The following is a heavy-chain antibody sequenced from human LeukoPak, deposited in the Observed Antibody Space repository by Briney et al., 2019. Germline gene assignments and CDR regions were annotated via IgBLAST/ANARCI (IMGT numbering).Heavy chain of an antibody. D-gene: IGHD1-14*01. Sequence: SETLSLTCAVSGASISTGNWWSRVRQPPRKGLEWIGEISHSGSTNYNPSLKSRVTISLDKSKNQFSLKLSSVTAADTAVYYCARGGLTFGGNWGQGTLVTVSS. CDR3: ARGGLTFGGN. J-gene: IGHJ4*02. CDR1: GASISTGNW. CDR2: ISHSGST. V-gene: IGHV4-4*02.